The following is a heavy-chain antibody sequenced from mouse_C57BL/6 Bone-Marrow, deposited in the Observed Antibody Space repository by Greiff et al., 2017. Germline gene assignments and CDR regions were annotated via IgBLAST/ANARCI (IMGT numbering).Heavy chain of an antibody. Sequence: VQLQQPGAELVKPGASVKLSCKASGYTFTSYWMQWVKQRPGQGLEWIGEIDPSDSYTNYNQKFKGKATLTVDTSSSTAYMQLSSLPSEDSAVYYCARSGWSYAMDYWGQGTSVTVSS. J-gene: IGHJ4*01. D-gene: IGHD2-3*01. CDR2: IDPSDSYT. CDR1: GYTFTSYW. V-gene: IGHV1-50*01. CDR3: ARSGWSYAMDY.